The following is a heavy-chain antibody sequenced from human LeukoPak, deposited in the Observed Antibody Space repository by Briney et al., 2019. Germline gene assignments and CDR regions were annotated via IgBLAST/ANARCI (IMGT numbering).Heavy chain of an antibody. D-gene: IGHD2-8*02. V-gene: IGHV3-33*01. CDR2: VSYDGENT. CDR3: VRDVGVGTGIYYYFDY. CDR1: GFTFVFYA. J-gene: IGHJ4*02. Sequence: GGSLTLSCAASGFTFVFYAMHWVRQAPGTGLEWGGLVSYDGENTCYGDSVRGRFSSSRDNSKNQVYLQMNSPRADDSGVYYCVRDVGVGTGIYYYFDYWGQGTLVTVSS.